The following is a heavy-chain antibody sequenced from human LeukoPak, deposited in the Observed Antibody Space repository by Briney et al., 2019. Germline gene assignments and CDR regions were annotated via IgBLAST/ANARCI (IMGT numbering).Heavy chain of an antibody. D-gene: IGHD6-19*01. CDR3: ARARVGDSSGWYYLFDY. V-gene: IGHV1-69*04. CDR2: IIPILDIA. Sequence: RASVKVSCKASGGTFSSYAISWVRQAPGQGLEWMGRIIPILDIANYAQKFQGRVTITADKSTSTAYMELSSLRSEDTAVYYCARARVGDSSGWYYLFDYWGQGTLVTVSS. J-gene: IGHJ4*02. CDR1: GGTFSSYA.